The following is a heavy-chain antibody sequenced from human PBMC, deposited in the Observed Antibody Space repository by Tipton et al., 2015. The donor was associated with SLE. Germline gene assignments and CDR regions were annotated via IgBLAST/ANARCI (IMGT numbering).Heavy chain of an antibody. CDR3: VRDTIDPDGAFDL. V-gene: IGHV4-59*11. CDR2: LFYSGTT. CDR1: GASISSHY. J-gene: IGHJ3*01. D-gene: IGHD3-10*01. Sequence: TLSLTCSVSGASISSHYWSWIRQPPGKGLEWIGYLFYSGTTNYNPSLKSRVTISVDTSKNQFSLKLSSVTAADTAVYYCVRDTIDPDGAFDLWGQGTMVTVSS.